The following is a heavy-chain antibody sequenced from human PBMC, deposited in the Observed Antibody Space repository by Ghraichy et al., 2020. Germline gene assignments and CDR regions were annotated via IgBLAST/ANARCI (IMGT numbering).Heavy chain of an antibody. Sequence: SETLSLTCTVSGGSISSYYWSWIRQPPGKGLEWIGYIYYSGSTNYNPSLKSRVTISVDTSKNQFSPKLSSVTAADTAVYYCARVTPYDYVWGSYRPDHFDYWGQGTLVTVSS. D-gene: IGHD3-16*02. CDR3: ARVTPYDYVWGSYRPDHFDY. CDR1: GGSISSYY. V-gene: IGHV4-59*01. J-gene: IGHJ4*02. CDR2: IYYSGST.